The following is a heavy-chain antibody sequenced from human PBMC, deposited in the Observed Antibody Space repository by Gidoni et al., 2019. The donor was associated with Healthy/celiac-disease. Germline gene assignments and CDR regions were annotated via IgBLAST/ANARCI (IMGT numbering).Heavy chain of an antibody. J-gene: IGHJ4*02. V-gene: IGHV1-69*04. D-gene: IGHD2-15*01. CDR2: IIPILGIA. CDR3: ARAPLLPLGYFDY. Sequence: PGQGLEWMGRIIPILGIANYAQKFQGRVTITADKSTSTAYMELSSLRSEDTAVYYCARAPLLPLGYFDYWGQGTLVTVSS.